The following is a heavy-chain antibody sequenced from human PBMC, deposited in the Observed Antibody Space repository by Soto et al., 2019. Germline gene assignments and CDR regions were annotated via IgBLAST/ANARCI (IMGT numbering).Heavy chain of an antibody. CDR2: IIPIFGTP. V-gene: IGHV1-69*06. D-gene: IGHD6-25*01. Sequence: QVQLVQSGAEVKKPGSSVKVSCKSSGGGLNSYSISWVRQAPGQGLEWMGVIIPIFGTPTYAQKFQGRVTITADKSTSTAYMEVSRLTSEDTAVYYCARGGPVIIPAATNWFDPWGQGTLVTVSS. J-gene: IGHJ5*02. CDR1: GGGLNSYS. CDR3: ARGGPVIIPAATNWFDP.